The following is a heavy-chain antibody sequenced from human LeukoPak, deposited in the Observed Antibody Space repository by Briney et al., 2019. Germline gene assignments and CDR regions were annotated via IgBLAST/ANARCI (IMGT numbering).Heavy chain of an antibody. D-gene: IGHD2-2*01. CDR2: IWYDGSNK. CDR3: ARGNTRGYCSSTSCYVGDWFDP. V-gene: IGHV3-33*01. Sequence: PGGSLRLSCAASGFTFSSYGMHWVRQAPGKGLEWVAVIWYDGSNKYYADSVKGRFTISRDNSKNTLYLQMNSLRAEDTAVYYCARGNTRGYCSSTSCYVGDWFDPWGQGTLVTVSS. J-gene: IGHJ5*02. CDR1: GFTFSSYG.